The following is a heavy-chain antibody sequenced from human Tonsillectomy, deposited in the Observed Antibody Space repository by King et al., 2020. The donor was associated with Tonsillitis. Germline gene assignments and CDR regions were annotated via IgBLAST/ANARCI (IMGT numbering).Heavy chain of an antibody. J-gene: IGHJ4*02. Sequence: EVQLVESGAEVKKPGESLKISWKGSGYSFTSYWIGWVRQMPGKGLEWMGIIYPGDSDTRYSPSFQGAVTISADKSISTAYLQWRSLKAADTAMYDCAGQLRYDYDSSDYYRDFWGQGTLVTVSS. V-gene: IGHV5-51*01. D-gene: IGHD3-22*01. CDR2: IYPGDSDT. CDR3: AGQLRYDYDSSDYYRDF. CDR1: GYSFTSYW.